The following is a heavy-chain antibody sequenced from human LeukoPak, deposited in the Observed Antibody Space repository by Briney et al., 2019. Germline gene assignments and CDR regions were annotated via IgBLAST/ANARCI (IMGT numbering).Heavy chain of an antibody. CDR2: ISSSSSTI. J-gene: IGHJ6*03. CDR3: ARVPPIMVRGNYYYYMDV. Sequence: GGSLRLSCAASGFTFSTSAMSWVRQAPGKGLEWVSYISSSSSTIYYADSVKGRFTISRDSAKNSLYLQMNSLRAEDTAVYYCARVPPIMVRGNYYYYMDVWGKGTTVTVSS. V-gene: IGHV3-48*01. D-gene: IGHD3-10*01. CDR1: GFTFSTSA.